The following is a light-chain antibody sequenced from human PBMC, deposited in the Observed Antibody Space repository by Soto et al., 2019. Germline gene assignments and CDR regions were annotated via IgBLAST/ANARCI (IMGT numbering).Light chain of an antibody. CDR2: GAS. V-gene: IGKV3-15*01. CDR3: QQYSIWRT. Sequence: EIEITQSASTLSLDPGERVTLSCRASESVSTNLAWYQQKAGQAPRLLIYGASTRATGIPARFSGSGSGTEFTLTISGLQSEDFAVYYCQQYSIWRTFGQGTKVDIK. CDR1: ESVSTN. J-gene: IGKJ1*01.